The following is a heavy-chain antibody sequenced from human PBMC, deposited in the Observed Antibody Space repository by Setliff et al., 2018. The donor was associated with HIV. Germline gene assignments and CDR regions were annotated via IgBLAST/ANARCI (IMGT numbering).Heavy chain of an antibody. J-gene: IGHJ2*01. CDR1: GFTLSTYG. CDR3: AKDGRILGYFDL. V-gene: IGHV3-30*02. CDR2: IRYDGKTK. D-gene: IGHD1-1*01. Sequence: GGSLRLSCATSGFTLSTYGMHWVRQAPGKGLEWVAFIRYDGKTKYYADSVKGRFTISRDNSKNTLYLQMNSLRAEDTAVYYCAKDGRILGYFDLWGRGTLVTVSS.